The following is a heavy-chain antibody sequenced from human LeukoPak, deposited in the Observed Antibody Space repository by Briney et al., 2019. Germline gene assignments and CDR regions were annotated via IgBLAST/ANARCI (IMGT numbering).Heavy chain of an antibody. CDR1: GFTFSSYS. Sequence: AGGSLRLSCAASGFTFSSYSMNWVRQAPGKGLEWVSSISSSSSYIYYADSVKGRFTISRDNAKNSLYLQMNSLRAEDTAVYYCARGPIVVVPDYYMDVWGKGTTVTVSS. CDR2: ISSSSSYI. D-gene: IGHD2-2*01. V-gene: IGHV3-21*01. J-gene: IGHJ6*03. CDR3: ARGPIVVVPDYYMDV.